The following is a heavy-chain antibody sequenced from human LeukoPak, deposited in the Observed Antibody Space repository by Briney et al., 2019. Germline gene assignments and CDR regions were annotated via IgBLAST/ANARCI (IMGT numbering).Heavy chain of an antibody. V-gene: IGHV3-23*01. CDR2: ISDSGANA. CDR3: AKSMTLQWRGFFDL. D-gene: IGHD6-19*01. CDR1: GFTFSTYA. Sequence: GALRLSCAASGFTFSTYAMSWVRQAPGKGLEWVSTISDSGANAYYADSVRGRFTISRDNSKNTLYLQKNSLRADDTAIYYCAKSMTLQWRGFFDLWGRGTHVTVSS. J-gene: IGHJ2*01.